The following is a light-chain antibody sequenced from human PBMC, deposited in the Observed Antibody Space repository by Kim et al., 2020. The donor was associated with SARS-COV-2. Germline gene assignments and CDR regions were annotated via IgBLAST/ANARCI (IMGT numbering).Light chain of an antibody. CDR3: QTWGTGMV. CDR1: SGHSSYA. Sequence: QLVLTQSPSASASLGASVKLTCTLSSGHSSYAIAWHQQQPEKGPRYLMKLNSDGSHSKGDGIPDRFSGSSSGAERYLTISSLQSEDEADYYCQTWGTGMVFGGGTQLT. J-gene: IGLJ2*01. V-gene: IGLV4-69*01. CDR2: LNSDGSH.